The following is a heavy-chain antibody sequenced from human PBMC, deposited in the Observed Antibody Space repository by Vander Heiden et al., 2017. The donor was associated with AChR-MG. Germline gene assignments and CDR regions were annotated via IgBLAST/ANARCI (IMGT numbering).Heavy chain of an antibody. J-gene: IGHJ4*01. CDR3: ATTSGYRSIWYFSH. CDR1: GYTFTTYG. V-gene: IGHV1-18*01. Sequence: QVELVQSGAEVKKPGASVKVSCKASGYTFTTYGISCVRQAHGQGLEWMGWISTYNGNTDYAQNLQGRVTMTTDTTTSTAYMELRSLRSDDTAVYYCATTSGYRSIWYFSHWGQGTLVTVSS. CDR2: ISTYNGNT. D-gene: IGHD6-13*01.